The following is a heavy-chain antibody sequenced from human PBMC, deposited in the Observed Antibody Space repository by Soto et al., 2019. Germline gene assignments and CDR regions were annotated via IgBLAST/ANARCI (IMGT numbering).Heavy chain of an antibody. CDR3: AKATLVVLVIHEFYS. CDR2: ISGGGDST. Sequence: EVQLLESGGGLVQTGGSLRLSCVASGFSFRYYAMSWVRQAPGKGLEWVSGISGGGDSTYYADSVKGRFTISRDNSKNTLYLEMNSLRAADTAVYYSAKATLVVLVIHEFYSWGQGNLVTVSS. J-gene: IGHJ4*02. D-gene: IGHD2-15*01. V-gene: IGHV3-23*01. CDR1: GFSFRYYA.